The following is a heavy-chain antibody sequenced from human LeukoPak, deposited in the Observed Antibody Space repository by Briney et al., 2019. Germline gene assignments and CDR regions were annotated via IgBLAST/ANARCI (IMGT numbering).Heavy chain of an antibody. CDR1: GGSISSGDYY. Sequence: SETLSLTCTVSGGSISSGDYYWTWIRQPPGKGLEWIGEINHSGSTNYNPSLKSRVIISVDTSKNQFSLKLTSVTAADTAVYYCARPGGSFWGGGSYAFDIWGQGTMVTVSS. J-gene: IGHJ3*02. D-gene: IGHD3-3*01. V-gene: IGHV4-39*07. CDR3: ARPGGSFWGGGSYAFDI. CDR2: INHSGST.